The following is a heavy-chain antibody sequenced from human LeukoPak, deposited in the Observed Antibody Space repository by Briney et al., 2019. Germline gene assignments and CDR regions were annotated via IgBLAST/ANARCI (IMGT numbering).Heavy chain of an antibody. CDR2: ISHDGNSR. D-gene: IGHD2-15*01. V-gene: IGHV3-30*04. CDR3: ASDSAWNLHGGYLDH. J-gene: IGHJ4*02. Sequence: SGGSLRLSCATSGFSFYNLAFHWVRQAPGKGLEWVSLISHDGNSRKYADSVKGRFIVSRDNSKNTLHLQMNSLRSEDTAVYYCASDSAWNLHGGYLDHWGQGTLVSVSS. CDR1: GFSFYNLA.